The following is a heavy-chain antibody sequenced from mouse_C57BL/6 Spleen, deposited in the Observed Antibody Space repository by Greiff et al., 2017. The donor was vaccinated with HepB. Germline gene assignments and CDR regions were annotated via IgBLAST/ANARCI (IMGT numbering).Heavy chain of an antibody. CDR3: ARSGYKDYAMDY. Sequence: QVQLQQSGAELARPGASVKMSCKASGYTFTSYTMHWVKQRPGQGLEWIGYINPSSGYTKYNQKFKDKATLTADKSSSTAYMQLSSLTSEDSAVYYCARSGYKDYAMDYWGQGTSVTVSS. D-gene: IGHD1-3*01. V-gene: IGHV1-4*01. CDR1: GYTFTSYT. CDR2: INPSSGYT. J-gene: IGHJ4*01.